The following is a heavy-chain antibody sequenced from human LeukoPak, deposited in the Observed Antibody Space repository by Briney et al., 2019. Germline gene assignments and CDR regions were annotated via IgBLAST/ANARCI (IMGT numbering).Heavy chain of an antibody. Sequence: ASAKVSCKASGGTFSSYAISWVRQAPGQGLEWMGRTIPILGIANYAQKFQGRVTITADKSTSTAYMELSSLRSEDTAVYYCARDVPNCSSTSCSNYWGQGTLVTVSS. J-gene: IGHJ4*02. D-gene: IGHD2-2*01. CDR1: GGTFSSYA. CDR2: TIPILGIA. V-gene: IGHV1-69*04. CDR3: ARDVPNCSSTSCSNY.